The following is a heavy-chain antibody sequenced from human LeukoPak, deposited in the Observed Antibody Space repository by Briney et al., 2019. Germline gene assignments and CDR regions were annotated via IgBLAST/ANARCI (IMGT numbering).Heavy chain of an antibody. J-gene: IGHJ4*02. CDR3: AKPLEKYTYGGNFDY. CDR1: GFTFSSYA. Sequence: GGSLRLSCEASGFTFSSYAMSWVRQAPGKGLAWVSVISSSADSTYYADSVKGRFTVSRDNSKNTLYLQMNNLRAEDTAVYYCAKPLEKYTYGGNFDYWGQGILVTVSS. CDR2: ISSSADST. D-gene: IGHD4-23*01. V-gene: IGHV3-23*01.